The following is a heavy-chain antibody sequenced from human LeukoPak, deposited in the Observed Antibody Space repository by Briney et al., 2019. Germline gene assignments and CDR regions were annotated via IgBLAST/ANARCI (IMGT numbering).Heavy chain of an antibody. CDR1: GGSISSYY. CDR2: IYYSGST. V-gene: IGHV4-59*01. CDR3: ARHSQDYGDYHLEY. Sequence: PSETLSLTCTVSGGSISSYYWSWIRQPPGKGLEWIGYIYYSGSTNYNPSLKSRVTISVDTSKNQFSLKLSSVTAADTAVYYCARHSQDYGDYHLEYWGQGTLVTVSS. D-gene: IGHD4-17*01. J-gene: IGHJ4*02.